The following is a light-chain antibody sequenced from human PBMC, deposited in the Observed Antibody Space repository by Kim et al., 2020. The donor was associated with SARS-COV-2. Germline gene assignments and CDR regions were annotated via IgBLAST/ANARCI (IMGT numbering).Light chain of an antibody. V-gene: IGKV3-15*01. CDR1: QSVNSN. Sequence: EVVMTQSPATLSVSPGERATLSCRASQSVNSNLAWYQQQPGQAPRLLIYGASTRATDIPARFSGSGSGTEFTLIISSLQSEDIAVYYCQQYDNWPPYTFGQGPSWRS. CDR3: QQYDNWPPYT. J-gene: IGKJ2*01. CDR2: GAS.